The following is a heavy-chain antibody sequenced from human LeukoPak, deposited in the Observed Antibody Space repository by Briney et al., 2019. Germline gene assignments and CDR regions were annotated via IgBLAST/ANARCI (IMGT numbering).Heavy chain of an antibody. Sequence: RASVKVSCKASGYTFTTYGITWVRQAPGQGLEWMGWISACNGDTNYAQKLQGRVTMTTDTSTSTAYMELRSLGSDDTAVYYCARALGSGWYFDFWGQGTLVTVSS. V-gene: IGHV1-18*01. CDR3: ARALGSGWYFDF. J-gene: IGHJ4*02. D-gene: IGHD6-19*01. CDR2: ISACNGDT. CDR1: GYTFTTYG.